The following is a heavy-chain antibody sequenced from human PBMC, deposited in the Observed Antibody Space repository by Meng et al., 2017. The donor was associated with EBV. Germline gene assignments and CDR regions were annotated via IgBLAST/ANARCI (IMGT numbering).Heavy chain of an antibody. V-gene: IGHV1-69*01. Sequence: QGALVPSAAWVKKPGSAVKVSCKTSGGPFRYYAISWVRQAPGQGLEWLGGFLPRLGAPNYAQKFHGRVKITADESTSTHYMDLSSLRSEDTAIYYCASESGRGYTPDYWGQGTLVTVSS. J-gene: IGHJ4*02. D-gene: IGHD3-10*01. CDR1: GGPFRYYA. CDR2: FLPRLGAP. CDR3: ASESGRGYTPDY.